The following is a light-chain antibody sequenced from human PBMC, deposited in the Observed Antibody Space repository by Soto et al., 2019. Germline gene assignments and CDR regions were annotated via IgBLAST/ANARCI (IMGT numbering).Light chain of an antibody. V-gene: IGLV2-14*01. Sequence: QSALTQPASVSGSPGQSITISCTGTSSDVGGYDYVSWYQQHPDKAPKLMIYEVSNRPSGVSSRFSGSKSGNTASLTISGLQAEDEADYYCSSYTSSNPLYVFGTGTKLTVL. J-gene: IGLJ1*01. CDR1: SSDVGGYDY. CDR2: EVS. CDR3: SSYTSSNPLYV.